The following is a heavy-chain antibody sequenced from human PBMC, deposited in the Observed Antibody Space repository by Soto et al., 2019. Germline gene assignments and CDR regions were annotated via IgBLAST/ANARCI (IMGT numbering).Heavy chain of an antibody. Sequence: EVQLLESGGGLVQPGGSLRLSCAASGFTFSSYAMTWVRQAPGKGLEWVSGISGRGVSTYYADSVKGRFTISRDNSKNTLYLQMNSLRAEDTALYYCAKGSRAACYSDSDYWGQGTLVTVSS. V-gene: IGHV3-23*01. D-gene: IGHD2-21*02. CDR1: GFTFSSYA. CDR2: ISGRGVST. CDR3: AKGSRAACYSDSDY. J-gene: IGHJ4*02.